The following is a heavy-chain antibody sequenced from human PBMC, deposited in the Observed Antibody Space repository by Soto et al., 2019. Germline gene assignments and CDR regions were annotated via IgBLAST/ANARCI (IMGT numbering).Heavy chain of an antibody. Sequence: QVHLVQSGAEVKKPGASVKVSCKASGYTLTSYGITWVRQAPGQGLEWMGWTSAHNGNTDYAHKHQGRVIVTRDTSTSTASMEPMSLRSNATPVYYCARRRYGNCWCQGALVTVSS. CDR3: ARRRYGNC. J-gene: IGHJ4*02. D-gene: IGHD1-1*01. CDR1: GYTLTSYG. CDR2: TSAHNGNT. V-gene: IGHV1-18*01.